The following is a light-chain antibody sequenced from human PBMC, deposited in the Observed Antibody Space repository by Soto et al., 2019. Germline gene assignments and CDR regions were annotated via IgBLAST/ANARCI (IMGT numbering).Light chain of an antibody. CDR2: AAS. Sequence: AIQMTQSPSSLSASVGDSVTITCRASQGISDDLGWYQQKPGKAPKLLIFAASTLERGVPSRFSGSVSGTDFTLTISSLQPDDFATYYCQQDYRYPLTFGGGTKVEIK. V-gene: IGKV1-6*01. J-gene: IGKJ4*01. CDR1: QGISDD. CDR3: QQDYRYPLT.